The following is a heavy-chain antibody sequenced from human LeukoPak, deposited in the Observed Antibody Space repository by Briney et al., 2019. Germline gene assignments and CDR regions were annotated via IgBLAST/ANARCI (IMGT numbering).Heavy chain of an antibody. J-gene: IGHJ4*02. D-gene: IGHD6-19*01. V-gene: IGHV3-48*01. CDR2: IDSSTSTI. Sequence: PGGSLRLSCAVSGFTFSSYSMNWVRQAPGKGLEWISFIDSSTSTIYYADSVKGRFTISRDNAKNSLYLQMNSLRAEDTAVYYCATRSQQWLVYYFDYWAREPWSPSPQ. CDR1: GFTFSSYS. CDR3: ATRSQQWLVYYFDY.